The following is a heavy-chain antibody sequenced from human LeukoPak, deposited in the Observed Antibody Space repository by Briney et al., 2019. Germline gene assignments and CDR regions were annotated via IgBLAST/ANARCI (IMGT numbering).Heavy chain of an antibody. J-gene: IGHJ4*02. CDR2: IRSKAYGGTT. V-gene: IGHV3-49*04. Sequence: GGSLRLSCTASGFTFGDYAMSWVRQAPGKGLEWVGFIRSKAYGGTTEYAASVKGRFTISRDDSASIAYLQMNSLRAEDTAVYYCARGGWVAAAGLDYWGQGTLVTVSS. CDR1: GFTFGDYA. D-gene: IGHD6-13*01. CDR3: ARGGWVAAAGLDY.